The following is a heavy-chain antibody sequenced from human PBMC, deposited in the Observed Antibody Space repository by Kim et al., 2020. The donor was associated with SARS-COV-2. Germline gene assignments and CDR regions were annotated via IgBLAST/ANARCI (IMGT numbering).Heavy chain of an antibody. D-gene: IGHD3-16*02. CDR1: GFTFRNNA. CDR2: ITNSGGNA. CDR3: AKGGRWIDY. V-gene: IGHV3-23*01. J-gene: IGHJ4*02. Sequence: GGSLRLSCAASGFTFRNNAMGWVRQAPGKGLEWVSVITNSGGNAYYVDSVKGRFTLSRDNSKNTLFLQMNSLRAEDTAVYFCAKGGRWIDYLGQGTLVSVSS.